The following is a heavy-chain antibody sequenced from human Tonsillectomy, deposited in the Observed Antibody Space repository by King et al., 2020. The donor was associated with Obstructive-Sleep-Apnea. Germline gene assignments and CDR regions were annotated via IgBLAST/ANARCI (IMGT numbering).Heavy chain of an antibody. J-gene: IGHJ4*02. CDR1: GFTFSSYW. V-gene: IGHV3-74*01. CDR3: ARVGVYGSGSPLDC. D-gene: IGHD3-10*01. CDR2: INSEGSST. Sequence: VQLVDSGGGLVQPGGSLRLSCAASGFTFSSYWMHWVRQAPGKGLVWVSRINSEGSSTSYADSVKGRFTISRDNAKKTLYLQMNRLRAEDTAVYYCARVGVYGSGSPLDCWGQGTLVTVSS.